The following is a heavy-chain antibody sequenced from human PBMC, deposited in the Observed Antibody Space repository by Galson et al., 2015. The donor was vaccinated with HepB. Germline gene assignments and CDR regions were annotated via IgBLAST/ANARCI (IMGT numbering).Heavy chain of an antibody. CDR3: ARASRGYSYGSDY. V-gene: IGHV4-34*01. Sequence: TLSLTCAVYGGSFSGYYWSWIRQPPGKGLEWIGEINHSGSTNYNPSLKSRVTISVDTSKNQFSLKLSSMTAADTAVYYCARASRGYSYGSDYWGQGTLATVSS. D-gene: IGHD5-18*01. CDR1: GGSFSGYY. CDR2: INHSGST. J-gene: IGHJ4*02.